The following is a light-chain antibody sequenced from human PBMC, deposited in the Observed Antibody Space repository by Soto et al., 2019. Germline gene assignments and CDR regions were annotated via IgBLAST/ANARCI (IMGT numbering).Light chain of an antibody. Sequence: VLTQSPATLSLSTGERATRSCRASQSVGTYLAWYQQRPGQAPRLISYDTSHSATGLPPRFSGSGSGTNFALTISSLEPEDFAFDYCQQRAQLFTFGTGTKVDIK. CDR1: QSVGTY. V-gene: IGKV3-11*01. CDR3: QQRAQLFT. CDR2: DTS. J-gene: IGKJ3*01.